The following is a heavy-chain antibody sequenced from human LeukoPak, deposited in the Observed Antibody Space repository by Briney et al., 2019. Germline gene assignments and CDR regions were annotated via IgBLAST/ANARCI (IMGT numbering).Heavy chain of an antibody. Sequence: ASVKVSCKASGYTFTGYYMHWVRQAPGQGIEWMGWINPNSGGTNYAQKFQGRVTMTRDTSISTAYMELSRLRSDDTAVYYCARESADSSSWYAFDIWGQGTMVTVSS. CDR2: INPNSGGT. V-gene: IGHV1-2*02. CDR3: ARESADSSSWYAFDI. CDR1: GYTFTGYY. J-gene: IGHJ3*02. D-gene: IGHD6-13*01.